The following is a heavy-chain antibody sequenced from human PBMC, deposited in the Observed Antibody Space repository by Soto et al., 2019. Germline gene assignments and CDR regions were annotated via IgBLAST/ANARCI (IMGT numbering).Heavy chain of an antibody. D-gene: IGHD3-10*01. Sequence: QVQLQQWGAGLLKPSETLSLTCAVYGGSFSGYYWSWIRQPPGKGLEWIGEINHSGSTNYNPSLKSRVTISVDTSKNQFSLKLSSVTAADTAVYYCAREGPYGLLWFGESIWYFDLWGRGTLVTVSS. CDR2: INHSGST. V-gene: IGHV4-34*01. CDR3: AREGPYGLLWFGESIWYFDL. J-gene: IGHJ2*01. CDR1: GGSFSGYY.